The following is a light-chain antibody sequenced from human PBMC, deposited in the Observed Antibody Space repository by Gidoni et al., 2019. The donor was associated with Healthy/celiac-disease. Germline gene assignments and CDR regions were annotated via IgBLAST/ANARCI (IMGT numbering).Light chain of an antibody. J-gene: IGKJ2*01. CDR2: KAS. CDR3: QQYNSYLYT. CDR1: QSISSW. Sequence: DIQMPQSPSTLSASVGDRVTITCRSSQSISSWLAWYQQKPGKAPKLLIYKASSLESGVPSRFSGSGSGTEFTLTISSLQPDDFATYYCQQYNSYLYTCGQGTKLEIK. V-gene: IGKV1-5*03.